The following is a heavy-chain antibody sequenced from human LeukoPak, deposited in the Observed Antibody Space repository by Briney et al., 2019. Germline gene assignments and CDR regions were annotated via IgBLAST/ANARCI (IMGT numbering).Heavy chain of an antibody. V-gene: IGHV1-18*01. CDR3: ARGDTMVRGVTLIDY. CDR2: ISAYNGNT. CDR1: GYSFTSYG. J-gene: IGHJ4*02. D-gene: IGHD3-10*01. Sequence: ASVKVSCKASGYSFTSYGISWVRQAPGQGLEWMGWISAYNGNTNYAQKLQGRVTMTTDTSTSTAYMELRSLRSDDTAVYYCARGDTMVRGVTLIDYWGQGTLVTVSS.